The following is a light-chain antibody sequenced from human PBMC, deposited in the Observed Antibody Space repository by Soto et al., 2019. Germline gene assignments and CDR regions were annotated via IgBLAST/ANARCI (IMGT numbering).Light chain of an antibody. CDR2: RND. V-gene: IGLV1-47*01. CDR3: AKWDDSLRVYV. Sequence: QSVLPQPPSASGTPGQRVTISCSTSSSRSGSNYVYWYQQLPGTAPKLLIYRNDQRPSGVPDRFSGSKSGTSASLAISGLRSEDEADYYCAKWDDSLRVYVFGXGTKVTVL. CDR1: SSRSGSNY. J-gene: IGLJ1*01.